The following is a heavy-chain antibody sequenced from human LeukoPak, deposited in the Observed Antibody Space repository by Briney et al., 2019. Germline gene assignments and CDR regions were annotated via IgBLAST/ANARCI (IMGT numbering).Heavy chain of an antibody. Sequence: GGSLRLSCAASGFTFSSYAMSWVRQAPGKGLEWVSAISGSGGSTYYADSVKGRFTISRDNSKNTLYLQMNTLRAEDTAVYYCAKDGTIFGVVIIPTWGQGTLVTVSS. V-gene: IGHV3-23*01. CDR2: ISGSGGST. D-gene: IGHD3-3*01. CDR1: GFTFSSYA. CDR3: AKDGTIFGVVIIPT. J-gene: IGHJ4*02.